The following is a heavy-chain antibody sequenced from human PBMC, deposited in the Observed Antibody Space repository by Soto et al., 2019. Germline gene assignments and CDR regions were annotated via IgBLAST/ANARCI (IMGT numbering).Heavy chain of an antibody. V-gene: IGHV3-23*01. CDR3: GMMDSGWYGSHTFDY. CDR1: GFTFSSYA. D-gene: IGHD6-19*01. J-gene: IGHJ4*02. CDR2: ISGSGGST. Sequence: GGSLRLSCAASGFTFSSYAMSWVRQAPGKGLDWVSAISGSGGSTYYADSVKGRFTISRDNSKNTLYLQMNSLRAEDTALYYCGMMDSGWYGSHTFDYWGQGTLVTVSS.